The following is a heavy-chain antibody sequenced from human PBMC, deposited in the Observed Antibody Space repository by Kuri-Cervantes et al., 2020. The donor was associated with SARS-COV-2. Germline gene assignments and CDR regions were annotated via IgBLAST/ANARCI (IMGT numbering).Heavy chain of an antibody. CDR1: GYSISSGYY. CDR3: ARGVVATIKDYYYGMDV. J-gene: IGHJ6*02. D-gene: IGHD5-12*01. V-gene: IGHV4-38-2*01. Sequence: SETLSLTCAVSGYSISSGYYWGWIRQPPGKGLEWIGEINHSGSTNYNPSLKSRVTISVDTSKNQFSLKLSSVTAADTAVYYCARGVVATIKDYYYGMDVWGQGTTVTVSS. CDR2: INHSGST.